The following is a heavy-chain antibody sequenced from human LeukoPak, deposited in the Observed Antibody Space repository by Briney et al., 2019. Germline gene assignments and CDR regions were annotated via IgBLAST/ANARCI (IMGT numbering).Heavy chain of an antibody. Sequence: PSETLPLTCTVSGGSISSYYWSWIRQPPGKGLEWIGYIYYSGSTNYNPSLKSRVTISVDTSKNQFSLKLSSVTAADTAVYYCARDLGSIVGASWYFDYWGQGTLVTVSS. D-gene: IGHD1-26*01. J-gene: IGHJ4*02. CDR1: GGSISSYY. CDR2: IYYSGST. V-gene: IGHV4-59*01. CDR3: ARDLGSIVGASWYFDY.